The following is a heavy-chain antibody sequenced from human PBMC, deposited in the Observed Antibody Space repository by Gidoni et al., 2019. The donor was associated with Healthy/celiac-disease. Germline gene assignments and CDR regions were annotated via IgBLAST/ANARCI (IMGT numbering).Heavy chain of an antibody. CDR1: GGTFSSYA. CDR3: AARGGYSGYDFGDFDY. D-gene: IGHD5-12*01. V-gene: IGHV1-69*01. CDR2: IIPIFGTA. Sequence: QVQLVQSGAEVKKPGSSVKVSCKASGGTFSSYAISWVRQAPGQGLEWRGGIIPIFGTANYAQKVKGRVTITADESTSTAYMELSSLRSEDTAVYYCAARGGYSGYDFGDFDYWGQGTLVTVSS. J-gene: IGHJ4*02.